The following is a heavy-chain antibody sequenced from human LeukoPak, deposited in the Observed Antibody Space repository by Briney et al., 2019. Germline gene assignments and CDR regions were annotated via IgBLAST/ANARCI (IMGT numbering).Heavy chain of an antibody. J-gene: IGHJ3*02. CDR1: GGSISSGSDY. V-gene: IGHV4-61*02. CDR2: IYTSGST. Sequence: PSETLSLTCTVSGGSISSGSDYWSWIRQPAGKGLEWIGRIYTSGSTNYNPSLKSRVTISVDTSKNQFSLKLSSVTAADTAVYYCAREAKLRFFAGDDIWGQGTMVTVSS. D-gene: IGHD3-3*01. CDR3: AREAKLRFFAGDDI.